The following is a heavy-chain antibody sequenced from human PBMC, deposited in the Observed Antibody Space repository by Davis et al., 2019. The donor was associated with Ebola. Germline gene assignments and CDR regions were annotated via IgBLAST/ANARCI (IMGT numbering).Heavy chain of an antibody. CDR3: ARGWLRTGLDI. CDR1: VDSVPGQSGA. CDR2: TYYTSKWYN. J-gene: IGHJ3*02. Sequence: HLQTLSLTRAISVDSVPGQSGAWNWIRQSPSRGLEWLGRTYYTSKWYNHYAASVKSRTTINADTSKNEFSLQLNSVTPEDTAVYYCARGWLRTGLDIWGQGTMVIVSS. D-gene: IGHD5-12*01. V-gene: IGHV6-1*01.